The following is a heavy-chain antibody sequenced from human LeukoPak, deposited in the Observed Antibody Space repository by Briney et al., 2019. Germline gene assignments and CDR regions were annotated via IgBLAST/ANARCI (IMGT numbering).Heavy chain of an antibody. CDR3: AKVSLRTGLKYFDY. V-gene: IGHV3-23*01. J-gene: IGHJ4*02. D-gene: IGHD3/OR15-3a*01. CDR2: IDYTGGRT. Sequence: GGSLRLSCASSRFIFSGYGMAWVRQAPGKGLEWVSTIDYTGGRTHYADSVEGRFTISRDNSKNTLYLQMNSLRAEDTAVYYCAKVSLRTGLKYFDYWGQGTLVTVSS. CDR1: RFIFSGYG.